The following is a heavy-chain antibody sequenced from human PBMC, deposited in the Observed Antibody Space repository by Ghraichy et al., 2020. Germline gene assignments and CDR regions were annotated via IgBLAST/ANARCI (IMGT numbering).Heavy chain of an antibody. CDR3: ARAPPPYYYDSSGPFDY. J-gene: IGHJ4*02. CDR2: INPYNGNT. Sequence: ASVKVFCKASGYTFISYGISWVRQAPGQGLEWMGWINPYNGNTHYAQNLQGRVTMTTDTSTSTAYMELRSLRSDDTAVYFCARAPPPYYYDSSGPFDYWGQGTLVTVSS. D-gene: IGHD3-22*01. CDR1: GYTFISYG. V-gene: IGHV1-18*01.